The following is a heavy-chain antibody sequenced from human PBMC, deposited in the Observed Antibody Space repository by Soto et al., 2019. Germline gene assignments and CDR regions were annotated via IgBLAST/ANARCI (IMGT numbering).Heavy chain of an antibody. Sequence: ASVKVSCKASGYTFTGYYMHWVRQAPGQGLEWMGIINPSGGSTSYAQKFQGRVTMTRDTSTSTVYMELSSLRSEDTAVYYCASSGYSSGWYEGNWLDPWGQGTLVTVSS. CDR2: INPSGGST. V-gene: IGHV1-46*01. J-gene: IGHJ5*02. CDR1: GYTFTGYY. D-gene: IGHD6-19*01. CDR3: ASSGYSSGWYEGNWLDP.